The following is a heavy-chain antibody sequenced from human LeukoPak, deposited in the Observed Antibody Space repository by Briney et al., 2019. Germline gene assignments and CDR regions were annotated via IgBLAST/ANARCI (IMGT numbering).Heavy chain of an antibody. V-gene: IGHV4-34*01. CDR3: ARGVYYGSGSYYPAWYYYYGIDV. CDR1: GGSFSGYY. J-gene: IGHJ6*02. D-gene: IGHD3-10*01. CDR2: INHSGST. Sequence: PSETLSLTCAVYGGSFSGYYWSWIRQPPGKGLEWIGEINHSGSTNYNPSLKSRVTISVDTSKNQFSLKLSSVTAADTAVYYCARGVYYGSGSYYPAWYYYYGIDVWGQGTTVTVSS.